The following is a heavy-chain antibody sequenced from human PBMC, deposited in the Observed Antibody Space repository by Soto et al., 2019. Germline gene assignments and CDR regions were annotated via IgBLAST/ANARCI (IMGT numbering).Heavy chain of an antibody. V-gene: IGHV5-51*01. CDR1: GYSFTSYW. CDR3: ARLGGDTSDFEY. J-gene: IGHJ4*02. D-gene: IGHD3-16*01. CDR2: IYPGDSDT. Sequence: GEALKISCKGSGYSFTSYWIAWGRQMPGKGLEWMGIIYPGDSDTRYSPSFQGQVTISADKSVSTAYLQWSSLKASDAAMYYCARLGGDTSDFEYWGQGTLVTVSS.